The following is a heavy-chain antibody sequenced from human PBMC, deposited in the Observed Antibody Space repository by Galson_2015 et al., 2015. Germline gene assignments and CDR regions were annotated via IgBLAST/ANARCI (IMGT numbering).Heavy chain of an antibody. J-gene: IGHJ6*03. V-gene: IGHV1-3*01. CDR3: ASTNQGGYCSGGSCYYYYYMDV. CDR1: GYTFTSYA. D-gene: IGHD2-15*01. CDR2: INAGNGNT. Sequence: SVKVSCKASGYTFTSYAMHWVRQAPGQRLEWMGWINAGNGNTKYSQKFQGRVTITRDTSASTAYMELSSLRSEDTAVYYCASTNQGGYCSGGSCYYYYYMDVWGKGTTVTVSS.